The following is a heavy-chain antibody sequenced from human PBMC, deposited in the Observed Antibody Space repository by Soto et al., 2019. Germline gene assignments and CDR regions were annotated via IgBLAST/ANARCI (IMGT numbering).Heavy chain of an antibody. Sequence: EVQLVESGGDLVQPGGSLKLSCTGLGFNFSGSALHWVRQPSGKGLEWVGRIRGRAKKYATSYATSVRGRFYLSRDDSKNTAFLQMNSLRDEDTGVYFCCGRGGDSLQDIWGKGTLVTVSS. CDR1: GFNFSGSA. CDR3: CGRGGDSLQDI. J-gene: IGHJ4*02. V-gene: IGHV3-73*01. D-gene: IGHD4-17*01. CDR2: IRGRAKKYAT.